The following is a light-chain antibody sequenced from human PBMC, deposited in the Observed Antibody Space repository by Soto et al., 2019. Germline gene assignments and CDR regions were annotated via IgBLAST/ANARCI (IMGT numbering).Light chain of an antibody. CDR3: LQDYNYPWT. Sequence: AIQMTQSPSSLSASVGDRVTITCRASHGIRNDLGWFQQKPGKAPKLLIFAASSLERGIPSRFSGSGSGTDFTLTITSLQPEDFATYYCLQDYNYPWTFGQGTKVDIK. CDR1: HGIRND. V-gene: IGKV1-6*01. J-gene: IGKJ1*01. CDR2: AAS.